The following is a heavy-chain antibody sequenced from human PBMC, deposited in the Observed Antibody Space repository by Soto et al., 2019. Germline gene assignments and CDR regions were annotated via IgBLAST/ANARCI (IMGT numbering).Heavy chain of an antibody. Sequence: VNLLESGGGLGQPGGSLRLSCAASGYTFSNFAMSWVRQAPGRGLGWVSEITAGGRNPSYADSVKGRFTISKDESKNTLYPQITSTRADDSAVYYCANVCFGESDGFDIWGQGTLVTVSS. CDR1: GYTFSNFA. D-gene: IGHD3-16*01. V-gene: IGHV3-23*01. CDR3: ANVCFGESDGFDI. CDR2: ITAGGRNP. J-gene: IGHJ3*02.